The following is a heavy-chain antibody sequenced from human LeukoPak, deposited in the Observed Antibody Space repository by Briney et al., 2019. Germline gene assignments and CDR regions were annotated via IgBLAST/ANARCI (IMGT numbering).Heavy chain of an antibody. Sequence: GGSLRLSCAASGFTFSDYYMSWIRQAPGKGLEWVSYISRSGSTIYYADSVKGRFTISRDNAKNSLYLQMNSLRAEDTAVYYCARDDGIESSIVGATRFDYWGQGTLVTVSS. CDR1: GFTFSDYY. V-gene: IGHV3-11*04. CDR2: ISRSGSTI. J-gene: IGHJ4*02. D-gene: IGHD1-26*01. CDR3: ARDDGIESSIVGATRFDY.